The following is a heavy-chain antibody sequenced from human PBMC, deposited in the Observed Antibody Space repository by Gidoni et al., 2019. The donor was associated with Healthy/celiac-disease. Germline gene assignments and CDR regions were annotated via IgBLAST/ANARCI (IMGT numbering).Heavy chain of an antibody. CDR3: ARALMGDWNDAFFFDY. Sequence: QVQLQESGPGLVQPSQTLSLTCTVSGGSISSGGYYWSWIRQHPGKGLEWIGYIYDSGSTYYNPSLKSRVTISVDTSKNQFSLKLSSVTAADTAVYYCARALMGDWNDAFFFDYWGQGTLVTVSS. J-gene: IGHJ4*02. D-gene: IGHD1-1*01. CDR1: GGSISSGGYY. V-gene: IGHV4-31*03. CDR2: IYDSGST.